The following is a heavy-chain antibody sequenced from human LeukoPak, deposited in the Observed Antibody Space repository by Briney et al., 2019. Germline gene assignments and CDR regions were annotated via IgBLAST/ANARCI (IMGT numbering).Heavy chain of an antibody. CDR3: ARGENRYSGSRLHGADY. CDR2: MSGDGSIT. J-gene: IGHJ4*02. Sequence: GGSLRLSCAVSGFTLSRYWMHWGRQAPGKGLGWVSRMSGDGSITSYTTSVKGRFTISRDTAKNTLYLKMNSLRAEDTAVYYCARGENRYSGSRLHGADYWGQGTLVTVSS. V-gene: IGHV3-74*01. D-gene: IGHD1-26*01. CDR1: GFTLSRYW.